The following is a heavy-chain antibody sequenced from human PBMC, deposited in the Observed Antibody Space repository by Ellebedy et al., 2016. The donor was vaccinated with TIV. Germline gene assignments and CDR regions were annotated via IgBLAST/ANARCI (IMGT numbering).Heavy chain of an antibody. CDR2: IIPIFGTA. CDR3: ASPVGWNDVGTSGYYGMDV. D-gene: IGHD1-1*01. Sequence: ASVKVSCXASGGTFSSYAISWVRQAPGQGLEWMGGIIPIFGTADYAQTFQGGVTITADGSTGTAYMELSSLRSEDTAVYYCASPVGWNDVGTSGYYGMDVWGQGTTVTVSS. J-gene: IGHJ6*02. CDR1: GGTFSSYA. V-gene: IGHV1-69*13.